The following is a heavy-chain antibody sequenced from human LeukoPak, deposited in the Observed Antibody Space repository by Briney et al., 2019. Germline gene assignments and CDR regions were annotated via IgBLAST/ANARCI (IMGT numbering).Heavy chain of an antibody. CDR2: ISGSGAGT. D-gene: IGHD3-10*01. CDR1: GFTFRSYA. V-gene: IGHV3-23*01. J-gene: IGHJ4*02. CDR3: AKDPEGGSGSPWYFEY. Sequence: GGSLRLSCAASGFTFRSYAMSWVRQAPGKGLEWVSSISGSGAGTYYADSMKGRFTVSRDNSKNTLYLQMNSLRAGDTAVYYCAKDPEGGSGSPWYFEYWGQGTLVTVSS.